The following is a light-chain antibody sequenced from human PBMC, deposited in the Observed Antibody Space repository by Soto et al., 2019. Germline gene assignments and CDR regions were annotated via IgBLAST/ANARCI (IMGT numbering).Light chain of an antibody. CDR1: QTISNY. CDR3: LQTYTTLTWT. V-gene: IGKV1-39*01. Sequence: DIKMTQSPSSLSASVGDRVTITCRASQTISNYLQWYQQKSGQAPKLLVYAASILHSGVPSRFSGSVSGTDFTLIINSLQPEDFATYYCLQTYTTLTWTFGQGTKVEI. CDR2: AAS. J-gene: IGKJ1*01.